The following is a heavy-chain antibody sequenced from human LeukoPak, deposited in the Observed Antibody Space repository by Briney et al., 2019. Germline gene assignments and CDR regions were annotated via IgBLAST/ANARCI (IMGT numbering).Heavy chain of an antibody. CDR1: GFTFNSYS. V-gene: IGHV3-21*01. CDR2: ISSSSNCI. D-gene: IGHD2-15*01. J-gene: IGHJ4*02. Sequence: PGGSLRLSCAASGFTFNSYSMNWVRQAPGKGLEWVSSISSSSNCIYYADSVKGRFTISRDNAKNSLYLQMNSLRAEDTAVYYCARDVGYCSGGSCYTYYFDYWGQGTLVTVSS. CDR3: ARDVGYCSGGSCYTYYFDY.